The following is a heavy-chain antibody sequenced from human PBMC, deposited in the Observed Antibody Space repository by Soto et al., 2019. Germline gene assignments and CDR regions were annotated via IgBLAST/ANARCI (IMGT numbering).Heavy chain of an antibody. D-gene: IGHD6-13*01. CDR1: GGSISSSSYY. V-gene: IGHV4-39*01. CDR3: APYSSSRGWFDP. CDR2: IYYSGST. J-gene: IGHJ5*02. Sequence: QLQLQESGPGLVKPSETLSLTCTVSGGSISSSSYYWGWIRQPPGKGLEWIGSIYYSGSTYYNPSLKSRVTISVDTSKNQFSLKLSSVTAADTAVYYCAPYSSSRGWFDPWGQGTLVTFSS.